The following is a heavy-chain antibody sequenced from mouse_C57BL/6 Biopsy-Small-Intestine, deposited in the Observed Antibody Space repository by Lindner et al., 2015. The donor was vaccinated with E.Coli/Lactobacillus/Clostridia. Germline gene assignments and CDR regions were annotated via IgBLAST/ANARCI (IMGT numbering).Heavy chain of an antibody. J-gene: IGHJ3*01. Sequence: VQLQESGPGLVAPSQGLSITCTVSGFSLSSFGVDWVRQSPGKGLEWLGVIWTIGRTNYNSALKSRLSISKDNSKSQVFLKMDSLQTDDTATYYCASARGDGSFAYWGQGTLVTVSA. CDR2: IWTIGRT. V-gene: IGHV2-6*01. CDR3: ASARGDGSFAY. D-gene: IGHD2-3*01. CDR1: GFSLSSFG.